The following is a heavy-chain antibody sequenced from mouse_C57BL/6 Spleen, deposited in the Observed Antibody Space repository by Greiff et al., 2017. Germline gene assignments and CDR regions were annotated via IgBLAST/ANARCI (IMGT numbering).Heavy chain of an antibody. D-gene: IGHD1-1*01. CDR1: GYTFTTYP. V-gene: IGHV1-47*01. CDR2: FHPYNDDT. Sequence: VQLQQSGAELVKPGASEKMSCKASGYTFTTYPIEWMKQNHGKSLEWIGNFHPYNDDTKYNEKFKGKATLTVEKSSSTVYLELSRLTSDDSAVYYWARTYYYGSSYDGYYAMDYWGQGTSVTVSS. J-gene: IGHJ4*01. CDR3: ARTYYYGSSYDGYYAMDY.